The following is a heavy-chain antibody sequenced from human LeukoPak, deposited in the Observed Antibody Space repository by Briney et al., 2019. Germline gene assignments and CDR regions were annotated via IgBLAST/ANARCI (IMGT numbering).Heavy chain of an antibody. J-gene: IGHJ3*02. CDR1: GFTFSSYA. Sequence: GGSLRLSCAASGFTFSSYAMHWVRQAPGKGLEWVAVISYDGSNKYYADSVTGRFTISRDNSKNTLYLQMNSLRAEDTAVYYCARSYYYGSGSTDAFDIWGQGTMVTVSS. CDR3: ARSYYYGSGSTDAFDI. CDR2: ISYDGSNK. V-gene: IGHV3-30*04. D-gene: IGHD3-10*01.